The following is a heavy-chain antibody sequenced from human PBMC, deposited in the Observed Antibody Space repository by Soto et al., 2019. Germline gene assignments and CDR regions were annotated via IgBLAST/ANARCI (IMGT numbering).Heavy chain of an antibody. D-gene: IGHD5-18*01. CDR2: ISYDGSNK. CDR3: AREYGYNYGTFDY. Sequence: QVQLVESGGGVVQPGRSLRLSCAASGFTFSTYAMHWVRQAPGKGLEWVAVISYDGSNKYYADSVKGRFTISRDNSKNTLYLQMNNLSVEDTAVYYCAREYGYNYGTFDYWGQGTLVTVSS. J-gene: IGHJ4*02. CDR1: GFTFSTYA. V-gene: IGHV3-30-3*01.